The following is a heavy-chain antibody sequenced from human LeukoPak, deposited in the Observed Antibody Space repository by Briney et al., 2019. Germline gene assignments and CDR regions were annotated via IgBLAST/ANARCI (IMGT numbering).Heavy chain of an antibody. D-gene: IGHD2-21*01. V-gene: IGHV3-64*01. Sequence: QPGGPLRPSCAASGFTFSSYAMHWVRQAPGKGLEYVSAISSNGGSTYYANSVKGRFTISRDNSKNTLYLQMGSLRAEDMAVYYCARAYSDYYYYGMDVWGQGTTVTVSS. CDR1: GFTFSSYA. CDR2: ISSNGGST. J-gene: IGHJ6*02. CDR3: ARAYSDYYYYGMDV.